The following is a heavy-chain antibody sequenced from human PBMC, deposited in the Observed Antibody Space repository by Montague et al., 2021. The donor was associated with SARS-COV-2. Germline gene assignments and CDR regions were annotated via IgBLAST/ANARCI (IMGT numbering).Heavy chain of an antibody. V-gene: IGHV4-34*01. D-gene: IGHD3-3*01. Sequence: SETLSLTCAVYGGSFTGYYWTWIRQPPGKGLEWIGEINHSGSSNYNPSLESRVTMSVDTSKNQFSLRLNSVSAADTAVYYCARAQVTIFGVLIMLPAAGAVDVWGQGTTLTVSS. CDR3: ARAQVTIFGVLIMLPAAGAVDV. CDR2: INHSGSS. J-gene: IGHJ3*01. CDR1: GGSFTGYY.